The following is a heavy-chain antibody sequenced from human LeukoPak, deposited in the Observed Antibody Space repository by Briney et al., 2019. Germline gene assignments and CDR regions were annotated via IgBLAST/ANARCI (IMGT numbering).Heavy chain of an antibody. CDR1: GGTFSSYA. CDR2: IIPILGIA. V-gene: IGHV1-69*04. D-gene: IGHD4-23*01. CDR3: ARSPKGTYGGNSECYYDL. J-gene: IGHJ2*01. Sequence: SVKVSCKASGGTFSSYAISWVRQAPGQGLEWMGRIIPILGIANYAQKFQGRVTITADKPTSTAYMELSSLRSEDTAVYYCARSPKGTYGGNSECYYDLWGRGTLVTVSS.